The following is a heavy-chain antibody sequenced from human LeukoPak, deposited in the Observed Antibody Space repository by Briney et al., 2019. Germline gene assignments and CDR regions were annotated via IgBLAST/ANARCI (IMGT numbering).Heavy chain of an antibody. V-gene: IGHV1-2*02. J-gene: IGHJ4*02. CDR3: ARRRWTPRGVDY. CDR1: GYTFTGYY. Sequence: ASVKVSCKASGYTFTGYYMHWVRQAPGQGLEWMGWINPNSGGTNYAQKFQGRVTMTRDTSISTAYMELSRRRSDDTAVYYCARRRWTPRGVDYWGQGTLVTVSS. D-gene: IGHD1-1*01. CDR2: INPNSGGT.